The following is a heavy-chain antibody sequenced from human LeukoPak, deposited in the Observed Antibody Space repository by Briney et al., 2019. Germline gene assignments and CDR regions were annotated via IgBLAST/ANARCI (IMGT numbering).Heavy chain of an antibody. CDR1: GGSFSGYY. Sequence: SETLSLTCAVYGGSFSGYYWSWIRQPPGKGLEWIGEINHSGSTNYNPSLKSRVTISVDTSKNQFSLKLSSVTAADTAVYYCARVLESYYINAFDIWGQGTMVTVSS. V-gene: IGHV4-34*01. J-gene: IGHJ3*02. CDR2: INHSGST. CDR3: ARVLESYYINAFDI. D-gene: IGHD1-26*01.